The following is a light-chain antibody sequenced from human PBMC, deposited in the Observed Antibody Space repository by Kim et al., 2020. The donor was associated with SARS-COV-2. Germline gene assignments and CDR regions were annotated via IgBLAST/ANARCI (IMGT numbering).Light chain of an antibody. Sequence: ASGKLTCHLSRGHSTYAIAGHQQQAEKGPRYLMKLNSDGSLTKGDGIPDRFSGSSSGAERYLTSSSLQSEDEADYYCQTWGTGIKVFGGGTQLTVL. V-gene: IGLV4-69*02. CDR2: LNSDGSL. J-gene: IGLJ3*02. CDR1: RGHSTYA. CDR3: QTWGTGIKV.